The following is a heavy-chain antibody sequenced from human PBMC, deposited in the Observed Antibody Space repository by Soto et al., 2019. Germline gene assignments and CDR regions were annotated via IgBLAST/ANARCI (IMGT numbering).Heavy chain of an antibody. CDR2: ISGSGGST. D-gene: IGHD3-22*01. CDR3: AKDRRYYDGSGYSLNCLDP. CDR1: GFTFSNYA. V-gene: IGHV3-23*01. Sequence: PVGSLRLSCAASGFTFSNYAMSWARQAPGKGLEWVSAISGSGGSTYYAVSVKGRFTISRDNSKNMLYGQMSSLRAEDTAVYYCAKDRRYYDGSGYSLNCLDPWGQRTLVTVCS. J-gene: IGHJ5*02.